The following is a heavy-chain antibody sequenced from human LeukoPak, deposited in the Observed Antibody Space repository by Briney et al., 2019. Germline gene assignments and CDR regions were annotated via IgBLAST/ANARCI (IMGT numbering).Heavy chain of an antibody. Sequence: PSETLSLTCTVSGGSISSSSYYWGWIRQPPGKGLEWIGSIYYSGSTYYNPSLKSRVTISVDTSKNQFSLKLSSVTAADTAVYYCARQGGYCSSTSCYTMVDYWGQGTLVTVSS. V-gene: IGHV4-39*01. CDR3: ARQGGYCSSTSCYTMVDY. D-gene: IGHD2-2*02. J-gene: IGHJ4*02. CDR2: IYYSGST. CDR1: GGSISSSSYY.